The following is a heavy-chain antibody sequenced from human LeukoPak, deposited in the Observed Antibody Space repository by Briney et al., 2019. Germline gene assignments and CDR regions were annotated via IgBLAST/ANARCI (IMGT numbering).Heavy chain of an antibody. CDR3: ARGPTDFDY. D-gene: IGHD4-17*01. Sequence: GGSLRLSCSASGFTFSSYAMHWVRQAPGKGLEYVSAISSNGGSTYYADSVKGRFTISRDNAKNSLYLQMNSLRAEDTAVYYCARGPTDFDYWGQGTLLTVSS. CDR2: ISSNGGST. V-gene: IGHV3-64*04. CDR1: GFTFSSYA. J-gene: IGHJ4*02.